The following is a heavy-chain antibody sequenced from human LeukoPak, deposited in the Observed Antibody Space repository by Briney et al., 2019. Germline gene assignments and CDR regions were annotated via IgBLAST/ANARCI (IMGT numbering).Heavy chain of an antibody. V-gene: IGHV4-34*01. CDR3: ARDVSYYYDSSGPY. CDR2: INNSGST. J-gene: IGHJ4*02. D-gene: IGHD3-22*01. CDR1: GGSFSGYY. Sequence: PSETLSLTCAVYGGSFSGYYWSWVRQPPGKGLEWIGEINNSGSTNYNPSLKSRVTISVKTSKNQFSLKLSSVTAADTAVYYCARDVSYYYDSSGPYWGQGTLVTVSS.